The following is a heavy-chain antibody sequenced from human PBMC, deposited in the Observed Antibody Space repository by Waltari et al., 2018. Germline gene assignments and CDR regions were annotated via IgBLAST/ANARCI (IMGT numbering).Heavy chain of an antibody. CDR2: IYYSGST. D-gene: IGHD3-10*01. CDR3: ARVVVRGVINRPYYFDY. Sequence: QVQLQESGPGLVKPSQTLSLTCTVSGGSISSGGYYWSWIRQHPGKGLEWIGYIYYSGSTYYNPSLKSRVTISVDTSKNQFSLKLSSVTAADTAVYYCARVVVRGVINRPYYFDYWGQGTLVTVSS. CDR1: GGSISSGGYY. J-gene: IGHJ4*02. V-gene: IGHV4-31*03.